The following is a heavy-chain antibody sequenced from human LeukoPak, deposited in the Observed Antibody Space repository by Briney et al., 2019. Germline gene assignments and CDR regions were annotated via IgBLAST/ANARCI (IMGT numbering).Heavy chain of an antibody. V-gene: IGHV3-74*01. CDR2: INSDGSST. J-gene: IGHJ4*02. Sequence: GGSLRLSCAASGFTFSSYWMHWVRQAPGKGLVWVSRINSDGSSTSYADSVRGRFTISRDNSKNTLYLQMNSLRAEDTAVYYCATQWLVREQVDYWGQGTLVTVSS. D-gene: IGHD6-19*01. CDR1: GFTFSSYW. CDR3: ATQWLVREQVDY.